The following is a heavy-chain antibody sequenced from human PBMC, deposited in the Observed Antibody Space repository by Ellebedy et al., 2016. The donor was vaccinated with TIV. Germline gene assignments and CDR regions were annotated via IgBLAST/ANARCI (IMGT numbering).Heavy chain of an antibody. CDR3: SIHAVGEGATLEY. V-gene: IGHV3-33*01. CDR1: GFTFRSYG. D-gene: IGHD1-26*01. CDR2: IWYDGSNK. Sequence: PGGSLRLSCAASGFTFRSYGMHWVRQAPGKGLGWVAVIWYDGSNKYYADSVKGRFTISRDNSKNTLYLQMNSLRAEDTAVYYCSIHAVGEGATLEYWGQGTLVTDSS. J-gene: IGHJ4*02.